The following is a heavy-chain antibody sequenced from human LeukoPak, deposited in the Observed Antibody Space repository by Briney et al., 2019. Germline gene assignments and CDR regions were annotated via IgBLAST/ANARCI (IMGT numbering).Heavy chain of an antibody. CDR2: ISGSGGST. CDR1: GFTFSSYA. J-gene: IGHJ4*02. Sequence: QAGGSLRLSCAASGFTFSSYAMSWVRQAPGKWLEWVSAISGSGGSTYYADSVKGRFTISRDNSKNTLYLQMNSLRAEDTAVYYCAKGGSYYYDSSGYLGYWGQGTLVTVSS. CDR3: AKGGSYYYDSSGYLGY. D-gene: IGHD3-22*01. V-gene: IGHV3-23*01.